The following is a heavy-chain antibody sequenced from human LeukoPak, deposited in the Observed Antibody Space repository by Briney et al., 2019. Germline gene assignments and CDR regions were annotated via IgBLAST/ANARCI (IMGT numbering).Heavy chain of an antibody. CDR1: GFTVGSNT. D-gene: IGHD2/OR15-2a*01. CDR3: VKDLRSDFMGVLSRYLSY. J-gene: IGHJ4*02. V-gene: IGHV3-64D*09. Sequence: GGSLRLSCAASGFTVGSNTMSWVRQAPGKGLEYVAAISRNGGSTYYADSVKGRFTISRDNSKNTLYLQMSSLRAEDTAVYLCVKDLRSDFMGVLSRYLSYWGQGTLVTVSS. CDR2: ISRNGGST.